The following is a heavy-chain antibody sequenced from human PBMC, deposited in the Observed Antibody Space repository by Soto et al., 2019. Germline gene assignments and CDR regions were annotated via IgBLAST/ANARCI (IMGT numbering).Heavy chain of an antibody. J-gene: IGHJ4*02. CDR1: GGSFSGYI. CDR2: INHSGSA. Sequence: QVQLQQWGAGLLKPSETLSLTCAVYGGSFSGYIWTWIRQTPGKGLQWIGQINHSGSANYNPSLKRRVTRSVHTSNSQFSLELSSVTAADTAVYYCARGLISGSHYSGGWYYFDSWGQGTQVTVSS. CDR3: ARGLISGSHYSGGWYYFDS. V-gene: IGHV4-34*01. D-gene: IGHD1-26*01.